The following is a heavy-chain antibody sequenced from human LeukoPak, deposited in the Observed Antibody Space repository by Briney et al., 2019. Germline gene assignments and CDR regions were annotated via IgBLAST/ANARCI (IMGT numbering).Heavy chain of an antibody. CDR3: AKGVKPQITVTPDY. J-gene: IGHJ4*02. CDR1: GYTFTSHD. CDR2: MNPNSGNT. Sequence: ASVKVSCKPSGYTFTSHDIYWARQATGQGLEWMGWMNPNSGNTGYAQKFQGRVTMTRNTSISTAYMELISLKSDDMAVYYCAKGVKPQITVTPDYWGQGTLVTVSS. V-gene: IGHV1-8*01. D-gene: IGHD4-17*01.